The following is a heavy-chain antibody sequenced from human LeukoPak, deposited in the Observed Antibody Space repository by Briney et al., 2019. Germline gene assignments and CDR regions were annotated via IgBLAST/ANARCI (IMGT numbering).Heavy chain of an antibody. CDR3: ARDLKIVGSLFDY. CDR1: GFTFSSYW. CDR2: IKQDGSEK. Sequence: GGSLRLSCAASGFTFSSYWMSWVRQAPGKGLEWVANIKQDGSEKYYVDSVKGRFTISRDNAKNSLYLRMNSLRAEDTAVYYCARDLKIVGSLFDYWGQGTLVTVSS. V-gene: IGHV3-7*01. J-gene: IGHJ4*02. D-gene: IGHD3-22*01.